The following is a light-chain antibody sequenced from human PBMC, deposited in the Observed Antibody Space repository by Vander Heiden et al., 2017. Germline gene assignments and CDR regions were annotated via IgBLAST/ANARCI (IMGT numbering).Light chain of an antibody. V-gene: IGKV3-20*01. J-gene: IGKJ2*01. CDR2: GAS. CDR3: HQDASSPRT. Sequence: EIVLTQSPGTLSLSPGERATLSCRASQSVSSSYLAWYQHKPGQAPRLLIFGASSRATGIPDRFSGSGSGTDFTLTISRLEPEDFAVYHCHQDASSPRTFGQGTKLEIK. CDR1: QSVSSSY.